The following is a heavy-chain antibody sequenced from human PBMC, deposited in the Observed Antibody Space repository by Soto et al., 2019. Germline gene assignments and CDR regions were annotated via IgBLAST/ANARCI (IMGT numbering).Heavy chain of an antibody. CDR1: GYGISNYN. D-gene: IGHD2-2*01. Sequence: PVGSLRLSCAASGYGISNYNMNWVRQSPGKGLEWVSYISVSSSYKYYADSVKGRFTISRDNANNSLFLQMNSLSADDTAVYYCVRGAYCSSTSCFYFDLWGHGTLVTVSS. CDR3: VRGAYCSSTSCFYFDL. J-gene: IGHJ4*01. V-gene: IGHV3-21*01. CDR2: ISVSSSYK.